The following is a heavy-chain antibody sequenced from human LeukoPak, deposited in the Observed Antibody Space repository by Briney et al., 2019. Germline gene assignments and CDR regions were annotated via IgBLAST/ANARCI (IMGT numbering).Heavy chain of an antibody. V-gene: IGHV3-21*01. CDR3: ARRGYSSSWYSYYYMDV. Sequence: GESLRLSCVVSGFTFSAYSMNWVRQAPGKGLEWVSSISSTSSDIYYADSVKGRFTISRDNAKNSLYLQMNSLRAEDTAVYYRARRGYSSSWYSYYYMDVWGKGTTVTVSS. CDR2: ISSTSSDI. J-gene: IGHJ6*03. CDR1: GFTFSAYS. D-gene: IGHD6-13*01.